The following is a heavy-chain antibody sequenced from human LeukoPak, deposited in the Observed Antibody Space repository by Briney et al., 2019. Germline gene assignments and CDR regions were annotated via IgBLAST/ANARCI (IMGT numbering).Heavy chain of an antibody. J-gene: IGHJ5*02. CDR3: AKGKGYSSSSSDH. CDR2: ISGSDGST. D-gene: IGHD6-6*01. V-gene: IGHV3-23*01. Sequence: GGSLRLSCAASGFTFNSHAMNWVRQAPGKGLERVSAISGSDGSTYYADSVKGRFTISRDNSKNTLYLQVNSLRAEDTAVYHCAKGKGYSSSSSDHWGQGTLVTVSS. CDR1: GFTFNSHA.